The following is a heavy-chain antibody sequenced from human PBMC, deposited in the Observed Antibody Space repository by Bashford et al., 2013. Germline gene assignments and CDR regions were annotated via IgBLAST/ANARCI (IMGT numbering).Heavy chain of an antibody. CDR3: ARQVYCVLTAVPALTS. D-gene: IGHD2-21*02. CDR1: GFNFLSHY. J-gene: IGHJ4*02. V-gene: IGHV5-10-1*01. Sequence: GESLKISCQGSGFNFLSHYIHWVRQVPGKGLEWVGRVDPVDSSARYNPSFQGHVMISADKSITTAYLQWGSLRAADTATYFCARQVYCVLTAVPALTSWGQGTLV. CDR2: VDPVDSSA.